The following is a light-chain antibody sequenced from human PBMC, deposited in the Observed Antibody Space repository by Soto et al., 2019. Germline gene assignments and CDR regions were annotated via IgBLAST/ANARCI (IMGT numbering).Light chain of an antibody. CDR3: QQYGSSGT. CDR1: QSVSGSY. CDR2: GAS. J-gene: IGKJ1*01. Sequence: EIVLTQSPCTLSLSPGERATLSCRASQSVSGSYLAWYQQKPGQAPRLLIYGASSWATGIPDRFSGSGSGTDFTLTISRLEPEDFAVYYCQQYGSSGTFGQGTKVDI. V-gene: IGKV3-20*01.